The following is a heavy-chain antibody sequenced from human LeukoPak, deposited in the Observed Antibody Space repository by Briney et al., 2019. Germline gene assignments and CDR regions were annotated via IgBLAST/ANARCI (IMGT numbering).Heavy chain of an antibody. J-gene: IGHJ4*02. Sequence: GRSLGLSCAASGFTFSSYAMHWVRQAPGKGLEWVAVISYDGSNKYYADSVKGRFTISRDNAKNSLYLQMNSLRAEDTAVYYCARVNYFDYWGQGTLVTVSS. V-gene: IGHV3-30-3*01. CDR3: ARVNYFDY. CDR1: GFTFSSYA. CDR2: ISYDGSNK.